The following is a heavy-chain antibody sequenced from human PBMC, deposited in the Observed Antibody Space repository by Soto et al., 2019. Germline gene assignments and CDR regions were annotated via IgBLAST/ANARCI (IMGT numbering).Heavy chain of an antibody. CDR1: GYTFTGYY. CDR2: INPNSGGT. Sequence: ASVKVSCKXSGYTFTGYYMHWVRQAPGQGLEWMGWINPNSGGTNYAQKFQGRVTMTRDTSISTAYMELSRLRSDDTAVYYCARVGYCTNGVCYPPPYYYGMDVWGQGTTVTVSS. CDR3: ARVGYCTNGVCYPPPYYYGMDV. J-gene: IGHJ6*02. V-gene: IGHV1-2*02. D-gene: IGHD2-8*01.